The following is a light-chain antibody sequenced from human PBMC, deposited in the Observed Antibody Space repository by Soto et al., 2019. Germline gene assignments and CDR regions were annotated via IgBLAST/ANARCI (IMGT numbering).Light chain of an antibody. CDR2: GAS. Sequence: EIVLTQSPDILSLSPGERATLSCRASQTVTSSYLAWYQQKPGQAPRLLIYGASNRATGIPDRFSGSGSGTDFTLTISRLEPEDFAVYYCQQYGSSGTFGQGTKVDIK. V-gene: IGKV3-20*01. CDR1: QTVTSSY. CDR3: QQYGSSGT. J-gene: IGKJ1*01.